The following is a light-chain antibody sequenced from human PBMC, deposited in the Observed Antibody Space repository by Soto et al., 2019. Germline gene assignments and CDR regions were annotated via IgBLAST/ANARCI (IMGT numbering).Light chain of an antibody. CDR3: QQYNIWPLWT. J-gene: IGKJ1*01. CDR2: AAS. CDR1: QSVSNSY. Sequence: EIVLTQSPGTLSLSPGERATLSCRASQSVSNSYLAWYQQKPGQPPRLLIYAASTRATDVPARFSGGGSGTEFTLTISSLQSEDFAVYFCQQYNIWPLWTFGQGTKVDIK. V-gene: IGKV3-15*01.